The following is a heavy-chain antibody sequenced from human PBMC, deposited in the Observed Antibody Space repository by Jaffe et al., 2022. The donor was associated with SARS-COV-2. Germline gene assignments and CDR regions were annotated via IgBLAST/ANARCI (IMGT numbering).Heavy chain of an antibody. D-gene: IGHD3-16*02. J-gene: IGHJ4*02. CDR1: GGSISSYY. Sequence: QVQLQESGPGLVKPSETLSLTCTVSGGSISSYYWSWIRQPPGKGLEWIGYIYYSGSTNYNPSLKSRVTISVDTSKNQFSLKLSSVTAADTAVYYCALIKHPILRLGELSSHNFDYWGQGTLVTVSS. CDR3: ALIKHPILRLGELSSHNFDY. V-gene: IGHV4-59*01. CDR2: IYYSGST.